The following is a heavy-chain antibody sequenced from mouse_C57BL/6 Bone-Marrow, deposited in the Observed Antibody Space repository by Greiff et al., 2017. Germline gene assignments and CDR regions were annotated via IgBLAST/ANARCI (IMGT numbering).Heavy chain of an antibody. J-gene: IGHJ2*01. Sequence: VQLQQSGPELVKPGASVKISCKASGYTFTDYYMNWVKQSHGKSLEWIGDINPNNGGTSYNQKFKGKATLTVDKSSSTAYMELRSLTSEDSAVYYCAGTTDYFDYWGQGTTLTVSS. D-gene: IGHD1-1*01. CDR2: INPNNGGT. CDR3: AGTTDYFDY. CDR1: GYTFTDYY. V-gene: IGHV1-26*01.